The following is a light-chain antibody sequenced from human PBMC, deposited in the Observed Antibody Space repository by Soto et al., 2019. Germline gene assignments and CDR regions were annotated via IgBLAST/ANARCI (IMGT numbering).Light chain of an antibody. J-gene: IGLJ1*01. V-gene: IGLV1-40*01. CDR1: SSNIGAGYD. Sequence: QAVLTQPPSVSGAPGQRVTISCTGSSSNIGAGYDVHWYQQLPGTAPKLLIYGNSNRPSGVPDRFSGSKSGNTATLTISGTQAMDEADYYCQAWDSSSYVFGTGTKVTVL. CDR3: QAWDSSSYV. CDR2: GNS.